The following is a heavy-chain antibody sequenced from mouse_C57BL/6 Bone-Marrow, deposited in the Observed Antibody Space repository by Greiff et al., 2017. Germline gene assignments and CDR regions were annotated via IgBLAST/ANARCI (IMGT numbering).Heavy chain of an antibody. CDR3: ARREYGKDYYAMDY. CDR2: ISSGGSYT. CDR1: GFTFSSYG. J-gene: IGHJ4*01. D-gene: IGHD2-10*02. V-gene: IGHV5-6*01. Sequence: EVQRVESGGDLVKPGGSLKLSCAASGFTFSSYGMSWVRQTPDKRLEWVATISSGGSYTSYPDSVKGRFTISRDNAKNTLYLQMSSLKSEDAAMCYCARREYGKDYYAMDYWGQGTSVTVSS.